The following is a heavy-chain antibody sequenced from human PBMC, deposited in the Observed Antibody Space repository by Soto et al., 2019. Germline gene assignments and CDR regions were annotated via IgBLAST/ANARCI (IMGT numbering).Heavy chain of an antibody. J-gene: IGHJ4*02. V-gene: IGHV4-30-4*01. CDR2: TYFSGTS. CDR1: GGTTSSADYY. Sequence: SETLSLTCIVSGGTTSSADYYWTWIRQPPGKGLEWLGYTYFSGTSYYNPSLKSRLSMSVDTSKNQFSLKLSAVTAADTGVYYCARIRLAYGDYFDYWGQGTLVTVS. CDR3: ARIRLAYGDYFDY. D-gene: IGHD4-17*01.